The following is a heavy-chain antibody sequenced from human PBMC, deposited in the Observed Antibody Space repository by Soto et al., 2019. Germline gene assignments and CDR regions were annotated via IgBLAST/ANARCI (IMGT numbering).Heavy chain of an antibody. CDR3: ARDLGCSSTSCALRTPQNWFDP. V-gene: IGHV1-18*01. D-gene: IGHD2-2*01. CDR2: ISAYNGNT. Sequence: ASVKVSCKASGYTFTSYGISWVRQAPGQGLEWMGWISAYNGNTNYAQKLQGRVTMTTDTSTSTAYMELRSLRSDDTAVYYCARDLGCSSTSCALRTPQNWFDPWGQGTLVTVSS. CDR1: GYTFTSYG. J-gene: IGHJ5*02.